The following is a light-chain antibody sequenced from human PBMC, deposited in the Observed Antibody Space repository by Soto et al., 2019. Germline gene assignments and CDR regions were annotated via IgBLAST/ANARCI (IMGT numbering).Light chain of an antibody. CDR1: QSVNSNY. V-gene: IGKV3-20*01. CDR3: QHYGSSPFT. J-gene: IGKJ3*01. Sequence: EIVLTQSPGTLSLSPGERATLSCRASQSVNSNYLAWYQQKPGQAPRLLVYGASIRATGIPDRFSGSGSGTDLTLTISRVEPEDFAVYYCQHYGSSPFTFGPGTRVDIK. CDR2: GAS.